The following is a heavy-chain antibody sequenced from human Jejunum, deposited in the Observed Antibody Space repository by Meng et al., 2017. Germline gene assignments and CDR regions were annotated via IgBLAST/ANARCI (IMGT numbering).Heavy chain of an antibody. V-gene: IGHV4-61*08. CDR1: GGSVSSSGYQ. J-gene: IGHJ4*02. D-gene: IGHD7-27*01. Sequence: QVQLQESGPGLVGPAETLSFICSVSGGSVSSSGYQWGWTRQPPGKGLEWIGYASTNYNPSLKSRVTISVDTSKNQFSLKLTSVTAADTAVYYCARDHWGSLDYWGQGVLVTVSS. CDR3: ARDHWGSLDY. CDR2: AST.